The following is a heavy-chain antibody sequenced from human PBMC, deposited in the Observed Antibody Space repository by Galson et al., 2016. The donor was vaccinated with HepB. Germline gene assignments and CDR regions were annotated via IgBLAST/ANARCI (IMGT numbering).Heavy chain of an antibody. J-gene: IGHJ6*02. CDR1: GFYFSDYS. V-gene: IGHV3-48*02. Sequence: SLRLSCAASGFYFSDYSMNWVRQAPGKGLEWLSYISANSDSTYYADSVKGRFTISRDNAKNSLYLQMNSLRDEDTAVHYCARERAETVAQGVIRVHRIHYYYGMDVWGQGTTVTASS. CDR2: ISANSDST. D-gene: IGHD3-10*01. CDR3: ARERAETVAQGVIRVHRIHYYYGMDV.